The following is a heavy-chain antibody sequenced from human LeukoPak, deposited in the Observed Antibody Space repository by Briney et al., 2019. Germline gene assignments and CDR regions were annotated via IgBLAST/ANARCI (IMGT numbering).Heavy chain of an antibody. CDR3: AREMTTVNWFDP. CDR1: GGSISSGGYY. D-gene: IGHD4-11*01. J-gene: IGHJ5*02. CDR2: IYYSGST. Sequence: PSETLSLTCTVSGGSISSGGYYWSWIRQHPGKGLEWIGYIYYSGSTYYNPSLKSRVTISVDTSKNQFSLKLTSVTAADTAVYYCAREMTTVNWFDPWGQGTLVTVSS. V-gene: IGHV4-31*03.